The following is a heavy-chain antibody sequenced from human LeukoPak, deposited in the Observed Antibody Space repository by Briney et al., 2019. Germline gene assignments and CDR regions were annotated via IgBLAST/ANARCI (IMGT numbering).Heavy chain of an antibody. J-gene: IGHJ4*02. CDR1: GVSISSYY. V-gene: IGHV4-59*01. CDR2: GYYSGDT. Sequence: SETLSLTCTVSGVSISSYYWTWIRQSPGKGLEWIGYGYYSGDTNYNPSLKSRVTISVDTSKNQFSLILTSVTAADTAVYYCVRKNYYGSGTAQTHNWGQGILVTVSS. D-gene: IGHD3-10*01. CDR3: VRKNYYGSGTAQTHN.